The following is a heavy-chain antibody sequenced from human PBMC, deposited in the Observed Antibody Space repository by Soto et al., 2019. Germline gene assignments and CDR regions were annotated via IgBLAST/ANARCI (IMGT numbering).Heavy chain of an antibody. J-gene: IGHJ4*02. D-gene: IGHD3-22*01. V-gene: IGHV3-11*01. CDR2: NNSSGSTI. Sequence: GALRLSCAASGFTFRSYLMSWVRQGSGKGPEGGSINNSSGSTIYYAASVKGRFTISRDNAKNALYLQMNSLRAEDTAVYYCARDLSPYYYDSSGYYYDYWGQGTLVTVSS. CDR3: ARDLSPYYYDSSGYYYDY. CDR1: GFTFRSYL.